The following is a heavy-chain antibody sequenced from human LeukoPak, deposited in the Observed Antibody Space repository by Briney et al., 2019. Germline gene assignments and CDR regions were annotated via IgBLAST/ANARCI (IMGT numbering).Heavy chain of an antibody. CDR3: AKFHYSYRSGIFDAFDI. V-gene: IGHV5-51*01. J-gene: IGHJ3*02. CDR1: GYSFISNW. Sequence: GESLKISCKGSGYSFISNWIGWVRQMPGKGREGMGIIYPGDSATRYSPSFQGQVTISADKSISTASLKWSSLRALDTAMYYCAKFHYSYRSGIFDAFDIWGQGTMVTVSS. CDR2: IYPGDSAT. D-gene: IGHD3-10*01.